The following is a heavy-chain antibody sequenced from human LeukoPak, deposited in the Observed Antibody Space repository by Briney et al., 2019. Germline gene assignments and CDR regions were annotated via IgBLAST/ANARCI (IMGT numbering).Heavy chain of an antibody. D-gene: IGHD3-22*01. CDR1: GFTFSSYT. V-gene: IGHV3-21*01. Sequence: GGSLRLSCAASGFTFSSYTMNWVRQAPGKGLEWVSSISSSNTYIYYADSVKGRFTISRDNAKNSLYLQMNSLRAEDTAVYYCARDKKSYYYDSSGYYPPDYWGQGTLVTVSS. CDR3: ARDKKSYYYDSSGYYPPDY. J-gene: IGHJ4*02. CDR2: ISSSNTYI.